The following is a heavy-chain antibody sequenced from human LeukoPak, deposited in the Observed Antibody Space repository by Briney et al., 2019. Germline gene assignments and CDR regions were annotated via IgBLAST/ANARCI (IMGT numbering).Heavy chain of an antibody. J-gene: IGHJ6*02. CDR1: GYRFTSYW. D-gene: IGHD6-13*01. V-gene: IGHV5-51*01. Sequence: GESLKISCKGSGYRFTSYWIGWVRQMPGKGLEWMRIIYPADSDTRYSPSFQGQVTISVDKSISTAFLQWSSLKASDTAMYYCARLHWGATPGTEAYYYYGMDVWGQGTTVTVSS. CDR3: ARLHWGATPGTEAYYYYGMDV. CDR2: IYPADSDT.